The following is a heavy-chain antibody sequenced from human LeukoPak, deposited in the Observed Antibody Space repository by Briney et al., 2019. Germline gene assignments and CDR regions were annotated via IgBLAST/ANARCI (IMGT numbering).Heavy chain of an antibody. CDR2: ISGSGGST. CDR3: TTVSRLVRYYFDY. D-gene: IGHD6-19*01. CDR1: GFTFSSCA. J-gene: IGHJ4*02. Sequence: GGSLRLSCAASGFTFSSCAMNWVRQAPGKGLEWVSTISGSGGSTYYADSVKGRFTISRDNSKNTLYLQMNSLKTEDTAVYYCTTVSRLVRYYFDYWGQGTLVTVSS. V-gene: IGHV3-23*01.